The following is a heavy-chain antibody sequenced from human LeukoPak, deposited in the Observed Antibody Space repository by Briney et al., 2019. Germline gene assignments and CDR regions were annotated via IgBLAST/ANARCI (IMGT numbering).Heavy chain of an antibody. Sequence: PSETLSLTCSVSGDSISGYYWSWIRQPPGKGLQWIGYIFYSGGTNYNLSLKSRVTISVDTSKNQFSLKLSSVTAADTAVYYCARMSSSWYWFDPWGQGTLVTVSS. CDR2: IFYSGGT. D-gene: IGHD6-13*01. CDR3: ARMSSSWYWFDP. CDR1: GDSISGYY. V-gene: IGHV4-59*01. J-gene: IGHJ5*02.